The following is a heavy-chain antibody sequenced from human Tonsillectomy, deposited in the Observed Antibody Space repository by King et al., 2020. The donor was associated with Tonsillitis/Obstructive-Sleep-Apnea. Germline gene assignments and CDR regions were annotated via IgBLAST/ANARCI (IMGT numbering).Heavy chain of an antibody. J-gene: IGHJ6*03. CDR2: ISSASSYI. V-gene: IGHV3-21*06. CDR3: VREGAYMDV. CDR1: GFAFNTYS. Sequence: VKLVESGGGLVKPGGSLRLSCAASGFAFNTYSMNWVRQAPGKGLEWVSSISSASSYIYYADSVKGRFTISRDNAKNSLYLQMNSLRAEDTAVYYCVREGAYMDVWGKGTTVTVSS. D-gene: IGHD4/OR15-4a*01.